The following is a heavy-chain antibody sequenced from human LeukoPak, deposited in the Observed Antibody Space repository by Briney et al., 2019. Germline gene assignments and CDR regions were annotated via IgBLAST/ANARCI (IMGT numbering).Heavy chain of an antibody. CDR1: GGSISSSSYY. CDR3: ARDSNYGNKKEFDY. Sequence: SETLSLTCTVSGGSISSSSYYWGWIRQPPGKGLEWIGEINHSGGTNYNPSLKSRVTISVDTSKNQFSLKLSSVTAADTAVYYCARDSNYGNKKEFDYWGQGTLVTVSS. D-gene: IGHD4-11*01. CDR2: INHSGGT. J-gene: IGHJ4*02. V-gene: IGHV4-39*07.